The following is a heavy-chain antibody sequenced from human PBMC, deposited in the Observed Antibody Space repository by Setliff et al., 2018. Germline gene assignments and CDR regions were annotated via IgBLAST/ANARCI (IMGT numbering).Heavy chain of an antibody. Sequence: KPSETLSLTCTVSGDSISNYYWNWIRQPAGKGLEWIGRIYVTESTKYNPSLKSRVTLSIDTSKNQLSLTLTSVTAAGTAIYYCARGNGATTGWFDPWGQGTLVTVSS. CDR1: GDSISNYY. CDR3: ARGNGATTGWFDP. J-gene: IGHJ5*02. D-gene: IGHD4-17*01. V-gene: IGHV4-4*07. CDR2: IYVTEST.